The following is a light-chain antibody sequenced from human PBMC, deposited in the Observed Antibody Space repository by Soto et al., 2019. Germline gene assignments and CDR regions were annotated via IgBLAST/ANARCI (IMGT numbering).Light chain of an antibody. J-gene: IGKJ1*01. CDR2: GAS. CDR1: QSVSFN. CDR3: QQYNHWPRP. V-gene: IGKV3-15*01. Sequence: EIVVTQSPATLSVSPGERATLSCRASQSVSFNMAWYQQTPGQAPRLLIYGASTRATGIPARFSGSGSGTDFTLTITSLQSEDFGVYYCQQYNHWPRPFGQGTKVEIK.